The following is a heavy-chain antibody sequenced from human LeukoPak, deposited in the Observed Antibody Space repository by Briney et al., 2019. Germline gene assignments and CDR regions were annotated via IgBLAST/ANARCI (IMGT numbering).Heavy chain of an antibody. Sequence: SETLSLTCTVSGASISTYYWSWIRQPAGKGLEWIGRFYSSGSTNYNPSLKSRVTMSVDTSKKHFSLKLSSVTAADTAVYYCARGIFGVVIGAFDIWGQGTMVTVSS. J-gene: IGHJ3*02. CDR3: ARGIFGVVIGAFDI. D-gene: IGHD3-3*01. CDR2: FYSSGST. CDR1: GASISTYY. V-gene: IGHV4-4*07.